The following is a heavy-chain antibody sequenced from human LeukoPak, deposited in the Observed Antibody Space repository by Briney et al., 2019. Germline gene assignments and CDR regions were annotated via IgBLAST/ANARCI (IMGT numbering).Heavy chain of an antibody. V-gene: IGHV1-2*06. CDR2: INPNSGGT. CDR1: GYTFTGYY. J-gene: IGHJ4*02. D-gene: IGHD6-19*01. Sequence: ASVKVSCKASGYTFTGYYMHCVRQAPGQGLEWMGRINPNSGGTNYAQKFQGRVTMTRDTSISTAYMELSRLRSDDTAVYYCARISSGWTRGVDYWGQGTPVTVSS. CDR3: ARISSGWTRGVDY.